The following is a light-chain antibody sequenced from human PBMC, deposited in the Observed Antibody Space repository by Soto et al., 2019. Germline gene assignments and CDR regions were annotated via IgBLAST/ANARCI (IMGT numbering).Light chain of an antibody. J-gene: IGKJ1*01. CDR2: LGS. CDR1: QSLLHTNGYNY. V-gene: IGKV2-28*01. Sequence: DIVMTQSPLSLPVTPGEPASISCRSSQSLLHTNGYNYLDWYLQKPGQSPQLLIYLGSNRASGVPDRFSASGSGTDFTLKISRVEAEDVGVYYYMQGLQTPRTFGQGTKVEIK. CDR3: MQGLQTPRT.